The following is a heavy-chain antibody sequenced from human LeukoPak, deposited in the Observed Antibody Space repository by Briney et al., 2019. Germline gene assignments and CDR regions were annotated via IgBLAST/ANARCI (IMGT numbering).Heavy chain of an antibody. CDR1: GGSISTYY. Sequence: SETLSLTCTVSGGSISTYYWTWIRQPAGKGLEWIGRISTSGSTNYSPSLKSRVTLSVDTSKNQFSLRLSSVTAADTAVYYCARRTFGGVIAYWGQGTLVTVSS. J-gene: IGHJ4*02. CDR2: ISTSGST. CDR3: ARRTFGGVIAY. D-gene: IGHD3-16*02. V-gene: IGHV4-4*07.